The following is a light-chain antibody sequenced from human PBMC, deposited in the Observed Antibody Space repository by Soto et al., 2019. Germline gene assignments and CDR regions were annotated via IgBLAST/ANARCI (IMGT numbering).Light chain of an antibody. CDR3: SSYAGSSTFG. CDR2: EVS. CDR1: SSDVGGYNY. Sequence: QSALTQPASVSGSPGQSITLSCTGTSSDVGGYNYVSWYQHHPGKAPQLMIYEVSNRPSGVSNRFSGSKSGNTASLTISGLQAEDEADYYCSSYAGSSTFGFGTGTKLTVL. J-gene: IGLJ1*01. V-gene: IGLV2-14*01.